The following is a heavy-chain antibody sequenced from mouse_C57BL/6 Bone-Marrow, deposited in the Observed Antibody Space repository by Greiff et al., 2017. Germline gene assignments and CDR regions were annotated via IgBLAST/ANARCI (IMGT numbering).Heavy chain of an antibody. D-gene: IGHD2-3*01. CDR2: IDPENGDT. Sequence: VQLQQSGAELVRPGASVKLSCTASGCNIKDDYMHWVKQKPEQGLEWIGWIDPENGDTEYASKFPGKATITADTSSTTAYLQLSSLTSEYTAVYFCTSPDGYYYAMDYWGRGTSVTVSS. V-gene: IGHV14-4*01. CDR3: TSPDGYYYAMDY. CDR1: GCNIKDDY. J-gene: IGHJ4*01.